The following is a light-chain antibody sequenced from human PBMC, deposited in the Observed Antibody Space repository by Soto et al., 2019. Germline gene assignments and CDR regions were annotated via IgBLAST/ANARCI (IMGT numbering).Light chain of an antibody. Sequence: QSALTQPASVSGSPGQLITISCTGTSSDVGSYNLVSWYQQHPGKAPKLMIYEGSKRPSGVSNRFSGSKSGNTASLTISGLQAEDEDDYYCCSYAGSSTWVFGGGTKLTVL. V-gene: IGLV2-23*01. CDR3: CSYAGSSTWV. J-gene: IGLJ3*02. CDR1: SSDVGSYNL. CDR2: EGS.